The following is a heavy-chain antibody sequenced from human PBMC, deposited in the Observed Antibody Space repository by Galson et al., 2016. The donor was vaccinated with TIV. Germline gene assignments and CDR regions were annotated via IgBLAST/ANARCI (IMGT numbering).Heavy chain of an antibody. CDR2: ISGYNGNT. D-gene: IGHD3-3*01. J-gene: IGHJ6*03. Sequence: SVKVSCKASGYTLSSYSLNWVRQAPGQGLEWVGWISGYNGNTNSAQKFQGRVTMTTDTSTNTAYMELRSLTSDDTAVYYYARMPTKTFDFWSGYDNQFHMDVWGKGTTVTVSS. V-gene: IGHV1-18*04. CDR3: ARMPTKTFDFWSGYDNQFHMDV. CDR1: GYTLSSYS.